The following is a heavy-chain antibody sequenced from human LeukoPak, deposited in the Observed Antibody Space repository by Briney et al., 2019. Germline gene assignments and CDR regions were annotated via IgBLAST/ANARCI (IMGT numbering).Heavy chain of an antibody. V-gene: IGHV3-9*01. CDR2: ISWNSGSI. CDR3: AKDHGGAVAGSVC. D-gene: IGHD6-19*01. J-gene: IGHJ4*02. CDR1: GFTFDDYA. Sequence: GGSLRLSCAASGFTFDDYAMHWVRQAPGKGLEWVSGISWNSGSIGYADSVKGRFTISRDNAKNSLYLQMNSLRAEDTALYYCAKDHGGAVAGSVCWGQGTLVTVSS.